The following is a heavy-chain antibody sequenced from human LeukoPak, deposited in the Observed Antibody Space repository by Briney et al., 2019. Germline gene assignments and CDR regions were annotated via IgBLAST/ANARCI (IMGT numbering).Heavy chain of an antibody. CDR3: ARDEGCSGGSCYSEWFDP. CDR2: ITSSSSYI. Sequence: GGSLRLSCAASGFTFSSYNMNWVRQAPGKGLEWVSSITSSSSYIYYADSVKGRFTISRDNAKNSLYLQMNSLRAEDTAVYYCARDEGCSGGSCYSEWFDPWGQGTLVTVSS. V-gene: IGHV3-21*01. J-gene: IGHJ5*02. D-gene: IGHD2-15*01. CDR1: GFTFSSYN.